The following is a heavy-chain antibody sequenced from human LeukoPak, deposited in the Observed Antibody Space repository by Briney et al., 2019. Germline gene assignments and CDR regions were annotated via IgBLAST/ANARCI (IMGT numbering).Heavy chain of an antibody. CDR3: ARGRPHGNDY. J-gene: IGHJ4*02. CDR2: IASDGSST. D-gene: IGHD4-23*01. Sequence: GGSLRLSCAASGFTFSSYWMNWVRQAPGKGLVWVSRIASDGSSTTYADSVKGRFSISRDHAKNTLYLQMNSLRVEDTAVYYCARGRPHGNDYWGQGTLVTVSS. V-gene: IGHV3-74*01. CDR1: GFTFSSYW.